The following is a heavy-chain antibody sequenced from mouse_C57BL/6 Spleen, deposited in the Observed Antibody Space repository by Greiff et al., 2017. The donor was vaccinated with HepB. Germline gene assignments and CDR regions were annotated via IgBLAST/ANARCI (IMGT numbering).Heavy chain of an antibody. V-gene: IGHV1-80*01. CDR3: AIRDYYRSSPLAY. J-gene: IGHJ3*01. CDR1: GYAFSSYW. CDR2: IYPGDGDT. D-gene: IGHD1-1*01. Sequence: VQLQQSGAELVKPGASVKISCKASGYAFSSYWMNWVKQRPGKGLEWIGQIYPGDGDTNYNGKFKGKATLTADKSSSTAYMQLSSLTSEDSAVYFCAIRDYYRSSPLAYWGQGTLVTVSA.